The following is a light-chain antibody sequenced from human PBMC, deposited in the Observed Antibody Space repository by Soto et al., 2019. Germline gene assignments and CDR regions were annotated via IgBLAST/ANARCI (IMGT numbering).Light chain of an antibody. V-gene: IGKV1-5*01. CDR2: DAF. CDR1: QSISSW. CDR3: HQYHSYLYT. Sequence: DIQMTQSPSTLSASVGDRVTITCRASQSISSWLAWYQQKPGKAPKLLLYDAFMLESGVPSSFSGSGSRTAFTITLSSLQPDDFAPYYCHQYHSYLYTFGPGTKLEIK. J-gene: IGKJ2*01.